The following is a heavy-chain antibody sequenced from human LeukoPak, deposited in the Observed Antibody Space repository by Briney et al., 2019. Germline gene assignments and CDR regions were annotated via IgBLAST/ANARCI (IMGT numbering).Heavy chain of an antibody. V-gene: IGHV3-23*01. D-gene: IGHD1-26*01. J-gene: IGHJ4*02. CDR2: ISGSGGST. CDR3: AKVWELPPSVDY. Sequence: GGSLRLSCAASGFTFSSYAMSWVRQAPGKGLEWVSAISGSGGSTYYADSVKGRFTISRGNSKNTLYLQMNSLRAEDTAVYYCAKVWELPPSVDYWGQGTLVTVSS. CDR1: GFTFSSYA.